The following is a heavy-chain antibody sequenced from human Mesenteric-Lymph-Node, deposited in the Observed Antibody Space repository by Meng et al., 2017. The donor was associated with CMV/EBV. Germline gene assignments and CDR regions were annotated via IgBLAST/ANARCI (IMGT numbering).Heavy chain of an antibody. J-gene: IGHJ6*02. CDR2: IYYSGST. CDR1: GGSISSSSYY. D-gene: IGHD2-2*01. Sequence: SETLSLTCTVSGGSISSSSYYWGWIRQPPGKGLEWIGNIYYSGSTYYNPSLKGRVTISVDTSKNQFSLKLSSVTAADTAVYYCARGGWCSSTSCHGSYYYGMDVWGQGTTVTVSS. V-gene: IGHV4-39*07. CDR3: ARGGWCSSTSCHGSYYYGMDV.